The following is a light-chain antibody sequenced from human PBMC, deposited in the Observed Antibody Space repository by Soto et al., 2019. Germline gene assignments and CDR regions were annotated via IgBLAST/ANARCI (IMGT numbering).Light chain of an antibody. CDR2: DVS. CDR3: SSYTSSSTLDV. V-gene: IGLV2-14*01. Sequence: QSALTQPDSVSGSPGQSITISCTGTSSDVGGYNYVSWYQQHPGKAPKLMIYDVSNRPSGVSNRFSGSKSGNTASLTISGLQAEDEAAYYCSSYTSSSTLDVFGTGTKLTVL. J-gene: IGLJ1*01. CDR1: SSDVGGYNY.